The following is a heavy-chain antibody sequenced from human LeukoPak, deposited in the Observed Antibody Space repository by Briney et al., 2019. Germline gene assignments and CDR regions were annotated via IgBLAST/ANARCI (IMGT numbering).Heavy chain of an antibody. Sequence: GRSLRLSCAASGFTFSSYSMHWVRQAPGRGLEWVAVLAYDGSNKYYADSVKGRFTISRDNSRNTLFLEMRSLTAEDTAVYYCVKDLSGGNSGYELDYWGQGTLVTVSS. CDR1: GFTFSSYS. CDR2: LAYDGSNK. V-gene: IGHV3-30*18. CDR3: VKDLSGGNSGYELDY. J-gene: IGHJ4*02. D-gene: IGHD5-12*01.